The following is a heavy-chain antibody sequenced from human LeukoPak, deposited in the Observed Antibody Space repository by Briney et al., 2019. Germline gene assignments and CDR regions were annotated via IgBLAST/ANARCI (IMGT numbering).Heavy chain of an antibody. CDR1: GGTFSSYA. CDR2: IIPILGIA. V-gene: IGHV1-69*04. J-gene: IGHJ6*02. D-gene: IGHD6-13*01. CDR3: ARLRTELAIYGMDV. Sequence: SVTVSCKASGGTFSSYAISWVRQAPGQGLEWMGRIIPILGIANYAQKFQGRVTITADKSTSTAYMELSSLRSEDTAVYYCARLRTELAIYGMDVWGQGTTVTVSS.